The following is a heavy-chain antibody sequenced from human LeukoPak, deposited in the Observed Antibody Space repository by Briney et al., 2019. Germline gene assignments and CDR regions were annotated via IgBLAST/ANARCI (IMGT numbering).Heavy chain of an antibody. J-gene: IGHJ4*02. Sequence: GGSLRLSCVVSGLSISYNYMSWVRQAPGKGLEWVSLIYSAGDSYYGDSVKGRFIISKDNSKNTVYLQMNRLRPEDTAMYYCASHYCSAGSCYFDDWGQGTLVTVSS. CDR2: IYSAGDS. CDR1: GLSISYNY. D-gene: IGHD2-8*02. V-gene: IGHV3-53*01. CDR3: ASHYCSAGSCYFDD.